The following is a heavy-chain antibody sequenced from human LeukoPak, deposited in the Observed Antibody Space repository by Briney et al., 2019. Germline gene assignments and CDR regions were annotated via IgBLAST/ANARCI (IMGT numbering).Heavy chain of an antibody. D-gene: IGHD1-7*01. CDR1: GYTFTGYY. V-gene: IGHV1-2*02. Sequence: ASVMVSCKASGYTFTGYYMHWVRQAPGQGLEWMGWINPNSGGTNYAQKFQGRVTMTRGTSISKAYMELSRLRSDDTAVYYCARVDNWNYGWFDPWGQGTLVTVSS. J-gene: IGHJ5*02. CDR2: INPNSGGT. CDR3: ARVDNWNYGWFDP.